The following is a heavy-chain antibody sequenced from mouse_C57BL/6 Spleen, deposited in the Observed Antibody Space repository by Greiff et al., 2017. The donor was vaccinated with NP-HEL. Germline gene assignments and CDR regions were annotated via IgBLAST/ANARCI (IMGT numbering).Heavy chain of an antibody. CDR2: IDPSDSYT. J-gene: IGHJ2*01. CDR1: GYTFTSYW. CDR3: ARPYGGYFDY. V-gene: IGHV1-69*01. D-gene: IGHD1-2*01. Sequence: QVHVKQPGAELVMPGASVKLSCKASGYTFTSYWMHWVKQRPGQGLEWIGEIDPSDSYTNYNQKFKGKSTLTVDKSSSTAYMQLSSLTSEDSAVYYCARPYGGYFDYWGQGTTLTVSS.